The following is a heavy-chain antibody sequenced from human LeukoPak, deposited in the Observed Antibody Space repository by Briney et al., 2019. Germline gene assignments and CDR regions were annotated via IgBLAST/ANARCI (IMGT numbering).Heavy chain of an antibody. Sequence: GESLKISCKGSGYSFTSYWISWVRQMPGKGLEWMGRIDPSDSYTEYSPSFQGHVTISADKSISTAYLQWSSLKASDTAMYYCARPDCCGGNCYLLPYWGQGTLVTVSS. CDR1: GYSFTSYW. CDR3: ARPDCCGGNCYLLPY. V-gene: IGHV5-10-1*01. J-gene: IGHJ4*02. CDR2: IDPSDSYT. D-gene: IGHD2-15*01.